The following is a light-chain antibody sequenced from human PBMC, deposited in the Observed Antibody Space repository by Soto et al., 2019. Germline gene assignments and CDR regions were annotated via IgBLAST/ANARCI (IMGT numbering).Light chain of an antibody. J-gene: IGLJ2*01. Sequence: QSALTQPPSVSAAPGHKVTISCSGSSSNIGNNYVSWYQQLPGTAPKLLIYDNNKRPSGIPDRFSGSKSGTSATLGITGLQTGDEADYYCGTWDSSLSAVVFGGGT. CDR3: GTWDSSLSAVV. CDR2: DNN. V-gene: IGLV1-51*01. CDR1: SSNIGNNY.